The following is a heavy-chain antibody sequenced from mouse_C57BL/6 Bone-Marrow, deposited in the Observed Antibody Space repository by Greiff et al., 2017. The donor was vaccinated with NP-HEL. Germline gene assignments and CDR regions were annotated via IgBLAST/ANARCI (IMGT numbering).Heavy chain of an antibody. CDR3: ARGAGTTWFAY. J-gene: IGHJ3*01. D-gene: IGHD4-1*01. CDR2: IDPSDSYT. Sequence: QVQLQQPGAELVRPGTSVKLSCKASGYTFTSYWMHWVKQRPGQGLEWIGVIDPSDSYTNYNQKFKGKATLTVDTSSSTAYMQLSSLTSEDSAVYYCARGAGTTWFAYWGQGTLVTVSA. CDR1: GYTFTSYW. V-gene: IGHV1-59*01.